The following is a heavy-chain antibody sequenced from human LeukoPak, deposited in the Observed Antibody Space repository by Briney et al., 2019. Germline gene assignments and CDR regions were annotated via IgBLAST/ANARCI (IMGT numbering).Heavy chain of an antibody. J-gene: IGHJ5*02. CDR3: AKDRFDYGINWFDP. CDR1: GLTFSSYA. Sequence: GGSLRLSCAASGLTFSSYAMSWVRQAPGKGLEWVSAISGSGGSTYYADSVKGRFTISRDNSKNTLYLQMNSLRAEDTAVYYCAKDRFDYGINWFDPWGQGTLVTVSS. D-gene: IGHD4-17*01. CDR2: ISGSGGST. V-gene: IGHV3-23*01.